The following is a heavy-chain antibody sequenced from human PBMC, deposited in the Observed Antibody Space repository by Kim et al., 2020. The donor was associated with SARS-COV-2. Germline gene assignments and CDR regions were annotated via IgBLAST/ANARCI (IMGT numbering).Heavy chain of an antibody. D-gene: IGHD1-26*01. Sequence: GGSLRLSCSASGFTFSSYAMHWVRQAPGKGLEYVSAISSNGGSTYYADSVKGRFTISRDNSKNTLYLQMSSLRAEDTAVYYCVAWDQYYYYYSGMDVWGQGTTVTVSS. V-gene: IGHV3-64D*09. J-gene: IGHJ6*02. CDR2: ISSNGGST. CDR1: GFTFSSYA. CDR3: VAWDQYYYYYSGMDV.